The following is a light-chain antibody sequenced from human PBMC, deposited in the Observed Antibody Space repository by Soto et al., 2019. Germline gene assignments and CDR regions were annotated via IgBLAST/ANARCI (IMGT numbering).Light chain of an antibody. CDR1: QGISTW. Sequence: DIQMTQSPSSLSASVGERATITCRASQGISTWLGWYQQKPGRVPKLLIYAASTRHAGGPARFSGSGSGTEFTLTISSLQSEDVAIYYCQQYNSAPWTFGQGTKVEIK. CDR2: AAS. CDR3: QQYNSAPWT. J-gene: IGKJ1*01. V-gene: IGKV1-27*01.